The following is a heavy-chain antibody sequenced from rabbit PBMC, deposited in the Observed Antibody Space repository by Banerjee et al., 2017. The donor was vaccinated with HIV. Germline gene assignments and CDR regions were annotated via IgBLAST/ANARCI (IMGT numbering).Heavy chain of an antibody. J-gene: IGHJ4*01. CDR3: ARDIGGGYAGYGYANGPYYFNL. CDR2: IYAGSSGNN. CDR1: GFSFSSSYY. Sequence: QSLEESGGDLVKPGASLTLTCTASGFSFSSSYYMCWVRQAPGKGLEWIASIYAGSSGNNYYAGWAKDRFTISKTTSTAVTLQMASLTAADTAIYFCARDIGGGYAGYGYANGPYYFNLWGQGTLVTVS. V-gene: IGHV1S40*01. D-gene: IGHD6-1*01.